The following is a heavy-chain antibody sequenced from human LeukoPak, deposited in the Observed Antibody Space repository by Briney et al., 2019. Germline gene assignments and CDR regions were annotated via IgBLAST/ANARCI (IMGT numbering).Heavy chain of an antibody. CDR3: ARDLYGSGMFDP. J-gene: IGHJ5*02. V-gene: IGHV4-38-2*02. Sequence: SETLSLTCTVSGYSISSGYYWGWIRQPPGKGLEWIGSIYHSGSTYYNPSLKSRVTISVDTSKNQFSLKLSSVTAADTAVYYCARDLYGSGMFDPWGQGTLVTVSS. D-gene: IGHD3-10*01. CDR1: GYSISSGYY. CDR2: IYHSGST.